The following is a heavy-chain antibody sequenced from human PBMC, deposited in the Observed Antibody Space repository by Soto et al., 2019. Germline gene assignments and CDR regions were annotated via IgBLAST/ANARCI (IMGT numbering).Heavy chain of an antibody. CDR2: FYYRGST. Sequence: PSETLSLTCTVSGFSISSSTYYWGWIRQPPGKGLEWIGSFYYRGSTYYNPSLKSRLTISVDTSKNQFSLKLISVTAADTAVYYCARRARTYSYFDYWGQGSLVTVSS. D-gene: IGHD1-26*01. V-gene: IGHV4-39*01. CDR1: GFSISSSTYY. CDR3: ARRARTYSYFDY. J-gene: IGHJ4*02.